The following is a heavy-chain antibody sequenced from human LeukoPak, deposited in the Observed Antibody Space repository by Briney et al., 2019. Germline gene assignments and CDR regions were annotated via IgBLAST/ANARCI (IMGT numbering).Heavy chain of an antibody. J-gene: IGHJ4*02. CDR1: GGSISSYY. D-gene: IGHD1-26*01. CDR2: IYYSGST. Sequence: SETLSLTCTVSGGSISSYYWSWIRQPPGKGLEWIGYIYYSGSTNYNPSLKSRVTISVDTSKNQFSLKLSSVTAADTAVYYCARLTSGSYSALDYWGQGTLVTVSS. CDR3: ARLTSGSYSALDY. V-gene: IGHV4-59*01.